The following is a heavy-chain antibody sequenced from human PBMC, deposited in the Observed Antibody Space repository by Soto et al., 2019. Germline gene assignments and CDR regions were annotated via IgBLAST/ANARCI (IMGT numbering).Heavy chain of an antibody. CDR1: GFTFSTYA. Sequence: EVQLLESGGGLVQPGGSLRFSCAASGFTFSTYAMSWVRQAPGKGLEWVSTISGSGGNTYYADSVKGRFTVSRDNSKNTLYLQMNSLRAEDTAVYYCARYQVVGSRYFDYWGQGTLVTVSS. D-gene: IGHD2-2*01. CDR2: ISGSGGNT. J-gene: IGHJ4*02. V-gene: IGHV3-23*01. CDR3: ARYQVVGSRYFDY.